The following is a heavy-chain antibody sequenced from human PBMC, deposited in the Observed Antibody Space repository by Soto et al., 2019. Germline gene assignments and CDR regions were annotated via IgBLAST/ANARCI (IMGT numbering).Heavy chain of an antibody. J-gene: IGHJ4*02. Sequence: EVQLVESGGGLVEPGGSLRLSCTGSGFSFYDSDMTWVRQAPGKGLGWVSSISSGGSFMFYAESFKGRFTISRNNAKNSLFLQMNSLRVEDTSIYYCARKHSSDATGYDYFDSWGQGTLVTVSS. CDR2: ISSGGSFM. D-gene: IGHD3-3*01. CDR1: GFSFYDSD. V-gene: IGHV3-21*01. CDR3: ARKHSSDATGYDYFDS.